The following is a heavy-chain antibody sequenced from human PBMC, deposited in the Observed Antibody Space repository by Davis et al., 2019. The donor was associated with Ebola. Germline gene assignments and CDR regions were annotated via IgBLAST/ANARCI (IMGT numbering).Heavy chain of an antibody. CDR3: ARLGYCSSTSCLINYYYYYYMDV. CDR1: GFTFSDYY. Sequence: GESLKISCAASGFTFSDYYMSWIRQAPGKGLEWVSYISSSGSTIYYADSVKGRFTISRDNAKNSLYLQMNSLRAEDTAVYYCARLGYCSSTSCLINYYYYYYMDVWGKGTTVTVSS. J-gene: IGHJ6*03. D-gene: IGHD2-2*01. CDR2: ISSSGSTI. V-gene: IGHV3-11*04.